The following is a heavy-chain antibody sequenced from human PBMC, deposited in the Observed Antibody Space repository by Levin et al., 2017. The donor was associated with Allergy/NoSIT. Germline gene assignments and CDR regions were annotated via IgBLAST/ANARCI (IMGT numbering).Heavy chain of an antibody. CDR1: GFTFSSYA. D-gene: IGHD4-17*01. Sequence: GESLKISCAASGFTFSSYAMSWVRQAPGKGLEWVSAISGSGGSTYYADSVKGRFTISRDNSKNTLYLQMNSLRAEDTAVYYCAKGYRGDYGDYFDYWGQGTLVTVSS. CDR2: ISGSGGST. J-gene: IGHJ4*02. V-gene: IGHV3-23*01. CDR3: AKGYRGDYGDYFDY.